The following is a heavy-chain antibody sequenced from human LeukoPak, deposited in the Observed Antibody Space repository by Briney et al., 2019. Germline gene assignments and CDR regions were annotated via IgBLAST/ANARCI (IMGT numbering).Heavy chain of an antibody. J-gene: IGHJ3*02. Sequence: SETLSLTCNVSGYSISSGYYWGWIRQPPGKGLEWIGSIYHSGSTYYNPSLKSRVTISVDTSKNQFSLKLSSVTAADTAVYYCARTCSGGSCYSSAFDIWGQGTMVTVSS. D-gene: IGHD2-15*01. V-gene: IGHV4-38-2*02. CDR1: GYSISSGYY. CDR3: ARTCSGGSCYSSAFDI. CDR2: IYHSGST.